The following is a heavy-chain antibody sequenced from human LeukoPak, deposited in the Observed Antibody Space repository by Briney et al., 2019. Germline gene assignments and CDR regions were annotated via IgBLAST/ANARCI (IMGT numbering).Heavy chain of an antibody. CDR3: ASLSGDDYGGNPGSFDY. Sequence: GGSLRLSCAASGFTFSDYYMSWLRQAPGKGLEWVSYISSSGSTIYYADSVKGRFTISRDNAKNSLYLQMNSLRAEDTAVYYCASLSGDDYGGNPGSFDYWGQGTLVTVSS. D-gene: IGHD4-23*01. CDR2: ISSSGSTI. V-gene: IGHV3-11*04. J-gene: IGHJ4*02. CDR1: GFTFSDYY.